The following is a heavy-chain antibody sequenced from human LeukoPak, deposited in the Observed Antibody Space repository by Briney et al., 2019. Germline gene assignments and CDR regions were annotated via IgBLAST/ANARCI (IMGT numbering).Heavy chain of an antibody. J-gene: IGHJ4*02. D-gene: IGHD3-16*01. V-gene: IGHV4-39*07. CDR1: GGSISRSSYY. Sequence: KASETLSLTCTVSGGSISRSSYYWGWIRQPPGKGLEWIGSIYYSGSNHYNPSLKSRVTISVDTSKNQFSLKLSSVTAADTAVYYCARGFGAPPEHFDYWGQGTLVTVSS. CDR3: ARGFGAPPEHFDY. CDR2: IYYSGSN.